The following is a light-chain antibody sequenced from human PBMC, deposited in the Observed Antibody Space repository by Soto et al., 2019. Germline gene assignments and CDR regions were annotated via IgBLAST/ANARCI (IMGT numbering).Light chain of an antibody. V-gene: IGLV2-14*01. CDR1: SSDIGGYNY. Sequence: QSVLTQPASVSGSPGQSITISCTGTSSDIGGYNYVSWYQQYPGKAPKLIIYEVATRPSGVSNRFSGSKSGNTASLTISGLQAEDEADYHCSSYTSSSSVVFGGGTKVTVL. J-gene: IGLJ2*01. CDR3: SSYTSSSSVV. CDR2: EVA.